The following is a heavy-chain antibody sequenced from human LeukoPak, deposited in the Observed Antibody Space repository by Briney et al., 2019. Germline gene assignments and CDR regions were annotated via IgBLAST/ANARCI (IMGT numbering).Heavy chain of an antibody. Sequence: SETLSLTCSVSGASLSTSPYYWGWIRQPPGKGLEWIGNIYYTGSTYYNVSLNSRVTISIDTSKNLFSLRLNSMTAADTAVYYCARQPLYSSSWSFYYYYMDVWGKGTTVTISS. CDR2: IYYTGST. CDR1: GASLSTSPYY. J-gene: IGHJ6*03. CDR3: ARQPLYSSSWSFYYYYMDV. V-gene: IGHV4-39*01. D-gene: IGHD6-13*01.